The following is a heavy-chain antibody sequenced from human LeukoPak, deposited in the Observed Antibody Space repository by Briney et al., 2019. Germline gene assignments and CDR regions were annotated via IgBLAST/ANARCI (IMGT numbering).Heavy chain of an antibody. CDR1: GYSFTSYW. Sequence: GESLKISCKGSGYSFTSYWIGWVRQMPGKGLEWMGIIYPGDSDTRYSPSFQGQVTISADKSISTAYLQWSSLKASDTAMYYCARLGGYSNGWYVSYYWGQGTLVTVPS. V-gene: IGHV5-51*01. CDR3: ARLGGYSNGWYVSYY. CDR2: IYPGDSDT. D-gene: IGHD6-19*01. J-gene: IGHJ4*02.